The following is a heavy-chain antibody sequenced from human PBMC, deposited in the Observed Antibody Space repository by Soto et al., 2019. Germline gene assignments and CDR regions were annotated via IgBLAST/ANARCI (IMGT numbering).Heavy chain of an antibody. CDR2: IYYSGST. D-gene: IGHD2-21*02. V-gene: IGHV4-59*01. CDR1: GGSISSYY. J-gene: IGHJ6*02. CDR3: ARKIEVTYYYYYGMDV. Sequence: PSETLSLTCTVSGGSISSYYWSWIRQPPGKGLEWIGYIYYSGSTNYNPSLKSRVTISVDTSKNQFSLKLSSVTAADTAVYYCARKIEVTYYYYYGMDVWSQGTTVTVSS.